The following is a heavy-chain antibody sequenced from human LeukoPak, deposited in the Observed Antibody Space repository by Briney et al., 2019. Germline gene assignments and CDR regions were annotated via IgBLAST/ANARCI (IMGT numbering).Heavy chain of an antibody. D-gene: IGHD3-10*01. CDR2: IYSGGST. V-gene: IGHV3-66*01. Sequence: GGSLRLSCAASGVTISNNFMGWVRQAPGKGLEWVSLIYSGGSTYSADSVKGRFTISRDNSKNTLHLQMNSLRVEDTAVYYCARDTDYYGSGRHGYFDHWGQGTLVTVSS. J-gene: IGHJ1*01. CDR1: GVTISNNF. CDR3: ARDTDYYGSGRHGYFDH.